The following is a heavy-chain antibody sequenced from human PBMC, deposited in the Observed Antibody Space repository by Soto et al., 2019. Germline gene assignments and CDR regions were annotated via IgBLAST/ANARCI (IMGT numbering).Heavy chain of an antibody. CDR3: ARDVGFGELPFDY. V-gene: IGHV3-33*01. D-gene: IGHD3-10*01. Sequence: QVQLVESGGGVVQPGRSLRLSCAASGFTFSSYGMHWVRQAPGKGLGWVAVIWYDGSNKYYADSVKGRFTISRDNSKNTLYLQMNSLRAEDTAVYYCARDVGFGELPFDYWGQGTLVTVSS. J-gene: IGHJ4*02. CDR1: GFTFSSYG. CDR2: IWYDGSNK.